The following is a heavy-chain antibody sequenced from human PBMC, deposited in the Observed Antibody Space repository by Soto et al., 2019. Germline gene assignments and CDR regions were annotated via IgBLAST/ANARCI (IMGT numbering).Heavy chain of an antibody. J-gene: IGHJ6*02. CDR2: IKSKTDGGTT. Sequence: EVQLVESGGGLVKPGGSLRLSCAASGFTFSNAWMSWVRQAPGKGLEWVGRIKSKTDGGTTDYAAPVKGRFTISRDDSKNTLYLQINSLKTEDTAVYYCTTAGEDFYYYYYGMDVWGQGTTVTVSS. D-gene: IGHD2-21*01. CDR3: TTAGEDFYYYYYGMDV. V-gene: IGHV3-15*01. CDR1: GFTFSNAW.